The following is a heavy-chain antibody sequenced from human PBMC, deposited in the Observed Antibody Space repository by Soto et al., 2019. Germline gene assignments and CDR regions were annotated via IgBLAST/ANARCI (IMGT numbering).Heavy chain of an antibody. CDR2: INAGNGNT. J-gene: IGHJ5*02. CDR3: ARGRQQLHWFDP. D-gene: IGHD6-13*01. CDR1: GYTFTSYA. Sequence: QVQLVQSGAEEKKPGASVKVSCKASGYTFTSYAMHWVRQAPGQRLEWMGWINAGNGNTKYSQKFQGRVTITMDTAASTAYKELSSLKSEDTAVYYCARGRQQLHWFDPWGQGTLLTVSS. V-gene: IGHV1-3*05.